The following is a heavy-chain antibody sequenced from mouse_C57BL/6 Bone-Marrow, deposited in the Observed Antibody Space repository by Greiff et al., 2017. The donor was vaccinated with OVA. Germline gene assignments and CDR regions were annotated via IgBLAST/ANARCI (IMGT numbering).Heavy chain of an antibody. Sequence: QVQLQQSGPGLVQPSQSLSITCTVSGFSLTSYGVHWVRQSPGKGLEWLGVIWRGGSTDYNAAFMSRLSITKDNSKSQVFFKMNSLQADDTAIYYCAKNRIYYYGSSYRWWYFDVWGTGTTVTVSS. CDR1: GFSLTSYG. CDR2: IWRGGST. CDR3: AKNRIYYYGSSYRWWYFDV. J-gene: IGHJ1*03. V-gene: IGHV2-5*01. D-gene: IGHD1-1*01.